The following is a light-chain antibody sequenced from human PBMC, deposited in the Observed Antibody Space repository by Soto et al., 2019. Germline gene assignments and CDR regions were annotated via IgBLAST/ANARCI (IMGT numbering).Light chain of an antibody. V-gene: IGKV3-15*01. CDR3: RQYSNWPPLT. CDR1: QSVRSN. CDR2: DAS. J-gene: IGKJ4*01. Sequence: EIVLTQSPATLSVSPGERATLSCRASQSVRSNLAWYQQKPGQAPRLLIFDASTRATNIPARFSGSGSGTEFSITISSLQSEDFSVYYCRQYSNWPPLTFGGGTKVEIK.